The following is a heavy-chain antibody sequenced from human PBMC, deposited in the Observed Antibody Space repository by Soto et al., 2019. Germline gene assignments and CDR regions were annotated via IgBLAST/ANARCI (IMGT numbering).Heavy chain of an antibody. CDR1: GGSFSGYY. J-gene: IGHJ4*02. V-gene: IGHV4-34*01. CDR2: INHSGST. D-gene: IGHD3-22*01. Sequence: PSETLSLTCAVYGGSFSGYYWSRIRQPPGKGLEWIGEINHSGSTNYNPSLKSRVTISVDTSKNQFSLKLGSVTAADTAVYYCARSYYDSSGYSRKYFDYWGQGTLVTVSS. CDR3: ARSYYDSSGYSRKYFDY.